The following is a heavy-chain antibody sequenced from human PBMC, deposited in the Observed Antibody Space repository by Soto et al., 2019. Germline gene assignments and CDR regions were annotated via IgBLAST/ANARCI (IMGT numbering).Heavy chain of an antibody. Sequence: QVQLVQSGAEVKKPGASVKVACKASGYTLTSYGISWVRQAPGQGLEWMGWISAYNGYTKYGQKLQGRVTMTRDTSMGTAYLERGSLRSTDTAVFYCAKDSGDRARFDPWGQGTLVTVSS. CDR2: ISAYNGYT. V-gene: IGHV1-18*04. CDR1: GYTLTSYG. D-gene: IGHD1-26*01. CDR3: AKDSGDRARFDP. J-gene: IGHJ5*02.